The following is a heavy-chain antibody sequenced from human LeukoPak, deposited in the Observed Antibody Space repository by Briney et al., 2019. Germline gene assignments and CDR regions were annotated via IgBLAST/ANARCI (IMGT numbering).Heavy chain of an antibody. V-gene: IGHV4-59*01. D-gene: IGHD6-13*01. J-gene: IGHJ3*02. Sequence: SETLSLTCTVSGGPISNYYWSWIRQAPGKGLEWIGYIYYSGSTNYNPSLKSRVTISVDTSKNQFSLRLSSVTAADTAVYYCARDGYSSSWYSAFDIWGQGTMVSVSS. CDR2: IYYSGST. CDR1: GGPISNYY. CDR3: ARDGYSSSWYSAFDI.